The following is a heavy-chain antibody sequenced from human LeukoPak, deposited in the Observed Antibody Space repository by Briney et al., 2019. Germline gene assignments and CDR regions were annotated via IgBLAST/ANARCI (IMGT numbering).Heavy chain of an antibody. Sequence: GGSLRLSCAASGFTFSSYAMSWDRQAPGKGLEWVSAISGSGGSTYYADSVKGRFTISRDNSKNTLYLQMNSLRAEDTAVYYCAKGDTMVRGAYAMDYWGQGTLVTVSS. J-gene: IGHJ4*02. CDR2: ISGSGGST. CDR1: GFTFSSYA. V-gene: IGHV3-23*01. CDR3: AKGDTMVRGAYAMDY. D-gene: IGHD3-10*01.